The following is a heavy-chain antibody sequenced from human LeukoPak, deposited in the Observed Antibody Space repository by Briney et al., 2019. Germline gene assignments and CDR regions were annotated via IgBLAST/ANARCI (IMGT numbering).Heavy chain of an antibody. J-gene: IGHJ4*02. Sequence: PSETLSLTCTVSGVSISSSGYSWGWVRQPPGKGLEWIGSIYYSGSAYYNPSLQSRVAISVDTSKNQFSLKLSSVTAADTAVYYCARDKGSSWKSFDYWGQGTLVTVSS. CDR1: GVSISSSGYS. D-gene: IGHD6-13*01. CDR2: IYYSGSA. V-gene: IGHV4-39*07. CDR3: ARDKGSSWKSFDY.